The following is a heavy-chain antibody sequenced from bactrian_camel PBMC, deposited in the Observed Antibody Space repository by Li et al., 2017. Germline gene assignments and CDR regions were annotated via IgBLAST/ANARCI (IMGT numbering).Heavy chain of an antibody. CDR2: ITTRGGRI. Sequence: VQLVESGGGSVQAGGSLRLSCVATGYANCMGWFRQSPGKEREGVATITTRGGRITYHASVKGRLTISRDNAKNTVYLQMSSLKSEDTALYFCAAGFTYWGQGTQVTVS. J-gene: IGHJ4*01. CDR3: AAGFTY. CDR1: GYANC. D-gene: IGHD2*01. V-gene: IGHV3S1*01.